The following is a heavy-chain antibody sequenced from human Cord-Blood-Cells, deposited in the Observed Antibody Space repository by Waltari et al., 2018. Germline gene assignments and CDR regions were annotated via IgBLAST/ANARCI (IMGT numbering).Heavy chain of an antibody. D-gene: IGHD6-13*01. CDR2: IITIFGTA. CDR1: GGTFSSYA. J-gene: IGHJ5*02. CDR3: ARSPGYSSSWNWFDP. V-gene: IGHV1-69*01. Sequence: QVQLVQSGAEVKKPGSSVKVSCKASGGTFSSYAISWVRQAPGQGLEWMGGIITIFGTANYAQKFQGGVRITADESTSTAYMGLSSLRSEDTAVYYCARSPGYSSSWNWFDPWGQGTLVTVSS.